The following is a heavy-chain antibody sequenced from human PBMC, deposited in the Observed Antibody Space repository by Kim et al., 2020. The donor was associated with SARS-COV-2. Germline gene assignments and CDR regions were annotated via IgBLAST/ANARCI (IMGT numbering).Heavy chain of an antibody. CDR3: ARAYSSGWYSSTVFY. D-gene: IGHD6-19*01. J-gene: IGHJ4*02. Sequence: DAAKGRVTISRDNSTNTRYLPMNSLRAEDTAVYYCARAYSSGWYSSTVFYWGQGTLVTVSS. V-gene: IGHV3-30*01.